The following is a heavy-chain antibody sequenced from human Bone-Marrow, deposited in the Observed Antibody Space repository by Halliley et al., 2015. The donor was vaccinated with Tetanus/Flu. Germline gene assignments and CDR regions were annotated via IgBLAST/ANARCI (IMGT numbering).Heavy chain of an antibody. V-gene: IGHV4-61*07. CDR3: ARLGRRGLDNYFY. Sequence: WLGYVYDSGVTSYNPSLNSRLTMSLDTSRNQFSLGLRSVTAADTALYYCARLGRRGLDNYFYWGQGTLVTVSS. CDR2: VYDSGVT. D-gene: IGHD3-10*01. J-gene: IGHJ4*02.